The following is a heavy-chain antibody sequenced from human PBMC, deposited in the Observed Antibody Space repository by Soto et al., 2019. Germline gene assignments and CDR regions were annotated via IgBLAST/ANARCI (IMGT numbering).Heavy chain of an antibody. CDR2: SRDKPQGYST. CDR3: VRATYFSDSSGYTRCLDY. J-gene: IGHJ4*02. V-gene: IGHV3-72*01. D-gene: IGHD3-22*01. CDR1: GFTLSDHY. Sequence: EVQLVESGGGLVQPGGSLRLSCAGSGFTLSDHYIDWVRQAPGKGLEWVGRSRDKPQGYSTAYAASVKGRFTTSRDESKNSEYLQINSLKTEDTAVYYCVRATYFSDSSGYTRCLDYWGQGALVTVSS.